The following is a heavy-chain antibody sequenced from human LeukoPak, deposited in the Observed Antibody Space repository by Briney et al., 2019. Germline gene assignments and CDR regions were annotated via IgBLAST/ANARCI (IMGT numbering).Heavy chain of an antibody. J-gene: IGHJ3*02. CDR2: IIPIFGTA. CDR1: GGTFSSYA. Sequence: ASVKVSCKASGGTFSSYAISWVRQAPGQGLEWMGGIIPIFGTANYAQKFQGRVTITADESTGTAYMELSSLRSEDTAVYYCARSPRYCSSTSCYNAFDIWGQGTMVTVSS. CDR3: ARSPRYCSSTSCYNAFDI. D-gene: IGHD2-2*02. V-gene: IGHV1-69*13.